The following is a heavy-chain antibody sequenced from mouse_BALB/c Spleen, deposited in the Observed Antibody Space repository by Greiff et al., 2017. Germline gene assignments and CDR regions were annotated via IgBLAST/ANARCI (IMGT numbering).Heavy chain of an antibody. Sequence: QVTLKVCGPGILQPSQTLSLTCSFSGFSLSTSGMGVSWIRQPSGKGLEWLAHIYWDDDKRYNPSLKSRLTISKDTSRNQVFLKITSVDTADTATYYCARVDGYYFDYWGQGTTLTVSS. D-gene: IGHD2-3*01. V-gene: IGHV8-12*01. CDR1: GFSLSTSGMG. CDR3: ARVDGYYFDY. J-gene: IGHJ2*01. CDR2: IYWDDDK.